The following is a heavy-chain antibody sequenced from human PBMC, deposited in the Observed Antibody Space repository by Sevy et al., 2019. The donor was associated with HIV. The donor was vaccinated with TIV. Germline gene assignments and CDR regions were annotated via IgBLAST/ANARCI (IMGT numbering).Heavy chain of an antibody. CDR3: ARGGGIAVAGTFEYYYMDV. V-gene: IGHV4-61*02. CDR2: IYTSGST. Sequence: SETLSLTCTVSGGSISSGSYYWSWIRQPAGKGLEWIGRIYTSGSTNYNPSLKSRVTISLDTSKNQFSLKLSSVTAADTAVYYCARGGGIAVAGTFEYYYMDVWGKGTTVTVSS. J-gene: IGHJ6*03. D-gene: IGHD6-19*01. CDR1: GGSISSGSYY.